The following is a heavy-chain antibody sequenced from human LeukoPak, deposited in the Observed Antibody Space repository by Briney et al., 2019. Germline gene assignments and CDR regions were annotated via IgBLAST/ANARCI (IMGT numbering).Heavy chain of an antibody. V-gene: IGHV4-4*07. D-gene: IGHD6-19*01. CDR3: ARERSAVVDP. CDR1: GGSISSHY. Sequence: SETLSLTCTVSGGSISSHYWSWIRQPAGKGLEWIGRIYTSGSTNYNPSLKSRVTMSVDTSKYQFSLQLSCVTAADTAVYYCARERSAVVDPWGQGTLVTVSS. CDR2: IYTSGST. J-gene: IGHJ5*02.